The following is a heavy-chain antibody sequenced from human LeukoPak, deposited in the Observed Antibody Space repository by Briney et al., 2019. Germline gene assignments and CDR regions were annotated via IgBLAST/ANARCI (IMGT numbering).Heavy chain of an antibody. J-gene: IGHJ4*02. Sequence: GGSLRLSCAASGFTFSSYGMHWVRQAPGKGLEWVAVIWYDGSNKYYADSVKGRFTISRDNSKNTLYLQMNSLRAEDTAVYYCARESGYCSSTSCYMEGFDYWGQETLVTVSS. D-gene: IGHD2-2*02. CDR3: ARESGYCSSTSCYMEGFDY. CDR1: GFTFSSYG. V-gene: IGHV3-33*01. CDR2: IWYDGSNK.